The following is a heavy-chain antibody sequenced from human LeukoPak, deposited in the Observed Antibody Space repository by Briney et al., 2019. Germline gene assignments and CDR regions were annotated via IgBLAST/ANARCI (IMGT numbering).Heavy chain of an antibody. J-gene: IGHJ3*02. V-gene: IGHV1-8*01. D-gene: IGHD6-6*01. CDR2: MNPNSGNT. CDR1: GYTFTSYD. Sequence: ASVKVSCKASGYTFTSYDINWVRQATGQGLEWMGWMNPNSGNTGYAQKFQGRVTMTRNTSISTAYMELRSLRSDDTAVYYCARSARFHTFDIWGQGTMVTVSS. CDR3: ARSARFHTFDI.